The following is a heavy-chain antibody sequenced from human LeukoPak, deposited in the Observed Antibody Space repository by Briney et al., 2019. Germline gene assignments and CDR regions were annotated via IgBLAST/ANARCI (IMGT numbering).Heavy chain of an antibody. V-gene: IGHV4-34*01. CDR3: ARGHSLYDY. Sequence: SETLSLTCAVYGGSFSGYYWSWIRQPPGKGLEWIGEINHSGSTNYNPSLKSRVTISVDTSKNQFSLKLSSATAADTAVYYCARGHSLYDYWGQGTLVTVSS. CDR2: INHSGST. D-gene: IGHD3-10*01. CDR1: GGSFSGYY. J-gene: IGHJ4*02.